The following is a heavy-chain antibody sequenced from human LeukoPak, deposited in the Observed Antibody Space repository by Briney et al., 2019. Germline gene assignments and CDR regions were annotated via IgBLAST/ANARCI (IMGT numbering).Heavy chain of an antibody. CDR2: INPNSGGT. CDR1: GYIFTGYY. Sequence: ASVKVSCKASGYIFTGYYIHWVRQGPGQGLEWMGWINPNSGGTNYAQKFQGRVTMTRDTSISTAYMELSRLRSDDTAVYYCARDRYYDFWSGYYRGFDYWGQGTLVTVSS. J-gene: IGHJ4*02. CDR3: ARDRYYDFWSGYYRGFDY. V-gene: IGHV1-2*02. D-gene: IGHD3-3*01.